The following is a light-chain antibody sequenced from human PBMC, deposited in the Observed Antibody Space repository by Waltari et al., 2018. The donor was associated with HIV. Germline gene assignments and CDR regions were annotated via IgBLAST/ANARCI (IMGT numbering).Light chain of an antibody. J-gene: IGLJ3*02. Sequence: QSVLTQPPSASGPPGQRGPLSCSGISPNLGSNYVYWYQQLPGTAPKLLIYRNNQRPSGVPARFSGSKSGTSASLAISGLRSEDEADYYCAAWDDSLSGWVFGGGTKLTVL. CDR1: SPNLGSNY. V-gene: IGLV1-47*01. CDR3: AAWDDSLSGWV. CDR2: RNN.